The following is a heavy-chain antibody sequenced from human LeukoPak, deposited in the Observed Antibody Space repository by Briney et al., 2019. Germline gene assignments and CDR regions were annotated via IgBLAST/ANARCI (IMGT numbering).Heavy chain of an antibody. CDR3: ARRRGGRYRDNWFDP. J-gene: IGHJ5*02. V-gene: IGHV5-10-1*01. CDR2: IDPSDSYT. Sequence: GESLKISCKGSGYSFTNYWIGWVRQMPGKGLEWMGTIDPSDSYTNYSPSFQGHVTISADKSISTAYLQWSSLKASDTAMYYCARRRGGRYRDNWFDPWGQGTLVTVSS. D-gene: IGHD3-16*02. CDR1: GYSFTNYW.